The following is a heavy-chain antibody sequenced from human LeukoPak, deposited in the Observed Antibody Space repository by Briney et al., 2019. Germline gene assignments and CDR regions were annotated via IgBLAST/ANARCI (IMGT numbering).Heavy chain of an antibody. D-gene: IGHD4-11*01. CDR2: IYTSGST. Sequence: SQTLSLTCTVSGGSISSGSYYWSWIRQPAGTGLEWIGRIYTSGSTNYNPSLKSRVTISVDTSKNQFSLKLSSVTAADTAVYYCARDGSTGKPPYYYYYYYMDVWGKGTTVTVSS. J-gene: IGHJ6*03. CDR3: ARDGSTGKPPYYYYYYYMDV. V-gene: IGHV4-61*02. CDR1: GGSISSGSYY.